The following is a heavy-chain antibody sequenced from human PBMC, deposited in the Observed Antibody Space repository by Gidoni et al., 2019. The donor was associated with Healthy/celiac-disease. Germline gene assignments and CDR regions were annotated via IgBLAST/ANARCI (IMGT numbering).Heavy chain of an antibody. Sequence: QVQLQESGPGLVKPSQTLSLTCTVSGGSISSGSYYWCWIRQPAGKGLEWIGRIYTSGSTNYNPSLKSRVTISVDTSKNQFSLKLSSVTAADTAVYYCARERVGATWFDYWGQGTLVTVSS. CDR3: ARERVGATWFDY. D-gene: IGHD1-26*01. CDR1: GGSISSGSYY. CDR2: IYTSGST. V-gene: IGHV4-61*02. J-gene: IGHJ4*02.